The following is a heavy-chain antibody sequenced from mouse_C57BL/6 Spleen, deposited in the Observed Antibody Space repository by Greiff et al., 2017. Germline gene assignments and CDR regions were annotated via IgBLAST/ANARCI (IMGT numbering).Heavy chain of an antibody. J-gene: IGHJ3*01. D-gene: IGHD2-2*01. CDR3: ARHEELYGYDGPQFAY. CDR2: FYPGSGSI. CDR1: GYTFTEYT. Sequence: VQRVESGAELVKPGASVKLSCKASGYTFTEYTIHWVKQRSGQGLEWIGWFYPGSGSIKYNEKFKDKATLTADKSSSTVYMELSRLTSEDSAVYFCARHEELYGYDGPQFAYWGQGTLVTVSA. V-gene: IGHV1-62-2*01.